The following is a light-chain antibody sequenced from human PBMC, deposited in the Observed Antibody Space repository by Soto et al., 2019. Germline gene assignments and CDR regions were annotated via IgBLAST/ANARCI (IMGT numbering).Light chain of an antibody. Sequence: QSALTQPASVSGSPGQSITISCTGTGSDVGGYNYVSWYQQYPGKAPQLLIYEVSDRPSGVSKRFSGSKSGGTASLTISGLQAEDEADYYCSSYTSTNIVVFGGGTKLTVL. V-gene: IGLV2-14*01. J-gene: IGLJ2*01. CDR1: GSDVGGYNY. CDR3: SSYTSTNIVV. CDR2: EVS.